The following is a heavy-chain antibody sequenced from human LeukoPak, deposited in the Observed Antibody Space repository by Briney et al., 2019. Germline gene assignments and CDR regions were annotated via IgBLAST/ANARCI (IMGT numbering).Heavy chain of an antibody. J-gene: IGHJ4*02. D-gene: IGHD3-16*01. CDR2: ISGSGGST. CDR1: GFTFSSYA. CDR3: AKWRSSGTGTCDY. V-gene: IGHV3-23*01. Sequence: PGGSLRLSCAASGFTFSSYAMSWVRQAPGKGLEWVSAISGSGGSTYYADSVKGRFTISRDNSKNTLYLQMNSLRAKDTAVYYCAKWRSSGTGTCDYWGQGTLVTVSS.